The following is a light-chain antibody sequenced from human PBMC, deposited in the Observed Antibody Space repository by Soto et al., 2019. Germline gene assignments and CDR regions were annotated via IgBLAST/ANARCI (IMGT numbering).Light chain of an antibody. V-gene: IGKV1-39*01. CDR3: QQSYSTPPWT. CDR1: QSISSY. J-gene: IGKJ1*01. Sequence: DTQMTHSPSSLCLSVGARLSITCRASQSISSYLNWYQQKPGKAPKLLIYAASGLQSGVPSRFSGSGSGTDFTLTISSLQPEDFATYYCQQSYSTPPWTFGQGTKVDIK. CDR2: AAS.